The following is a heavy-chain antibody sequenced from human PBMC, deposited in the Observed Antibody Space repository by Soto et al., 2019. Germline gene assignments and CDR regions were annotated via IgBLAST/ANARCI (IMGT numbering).Heavy chain of an antibody. D-gene: IGHD3-3*02. CDR3: TKVLALPPNDAVDI. Sequence: EGQLVESGGRLVEPGGSLRLSFAASGFNFNVAWMNWVRQAPGKGLEWLGRIKSKGGGETTEYVAFVKGRFTISREDSKNTLYLQMNSLKSEDTAVYYCTKVLALPPNDAVDIWGQGTMVTVSS. V-gene: IGHV3-15*01. CDR1: GFNFNVAW. J-gene: IGHJ3*02. CDR2: IKSKGGGETT.